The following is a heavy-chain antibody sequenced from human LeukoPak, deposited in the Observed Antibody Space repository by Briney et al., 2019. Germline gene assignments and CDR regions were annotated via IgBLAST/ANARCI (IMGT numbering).Heavy chain of an antibody. V-gene: IGHV1-2*02. J-gene: IGHJ4*02. CDR1: GYTFTGYY. CDR3: ARVLITMVRGAPLVGY. Sequence: ASVKVSCKASGYTFTGYYMHWVRQAPGQGLEWMGWINPNSGGTNYAQKFQGRVTMTRDTSISTAYMELSRLRSDDTAAYYCARVLITMVRGAPLVGYWGQGTLVTVSS. CDR2: INPNSGGT. D-gene: IGHD3-10*01.